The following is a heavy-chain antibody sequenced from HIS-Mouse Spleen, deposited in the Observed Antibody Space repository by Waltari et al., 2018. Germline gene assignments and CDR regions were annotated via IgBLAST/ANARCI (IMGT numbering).Heavy chain of an antibody. D-gene: IGHD1-26*01. CDR1: GFTFSSYS. V-gene: IGHV3-21*01. CDR2: ISSSSSYI. Sequence: EVQLVESGGGLVKPGGSLRLSCAASGFTFSSYSMNWVRQAPGKGLECVSSISSSSSYIYDADSVKGRFTISRDNAKNSMYLQRNRLRAEDTAVYYCARGGSYADLDYWGQGTLVTVSS. CDR3: ARGGSYADLDY. J-gene: IGHJ4*02.